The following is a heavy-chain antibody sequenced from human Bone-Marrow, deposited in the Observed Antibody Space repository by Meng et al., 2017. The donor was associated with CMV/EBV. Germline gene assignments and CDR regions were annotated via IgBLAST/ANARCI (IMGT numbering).Heavy chain of an antibody. J-gene: IGHJ6*01. CDR1: GFTFDDYA. Sequence: GESLKISCAASGFTFDDYAMHWVRQAPRKGLEWVSLISWDGGSTYYADSVKGRFTISRDNSKNSLYLQMNSLRAEDTALYYCAKDRDSSSWQHYYYGMDVWGQGTTVTCSS. V-gene: IGHV3-43D*03. D-gene: IGHD6-13*01. CDR2: ISWDGGST. CDR3: AKDRDSSSWQHYYYGMDV.